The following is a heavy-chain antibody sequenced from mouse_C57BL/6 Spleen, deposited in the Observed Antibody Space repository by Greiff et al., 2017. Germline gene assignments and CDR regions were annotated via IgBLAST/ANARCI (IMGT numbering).Heavy chain of an antibody. D-gene: IGHD4-1*01. V-gene: IGHV2-2*01. J-gene: IGHJ4*01. Sequence: VKLQQSGPGLVQPSQSLSITCTVSGFSLTSYGVHWVRQSPGKGLEWLGVIWSGGSTDYNAAFISRLSISKDNSKSQVFFKMNSLQADDTAIYYCARKGNWDEDAMDYWGQGTSVTVSS. CDR1: GFSLTSYG. CDR3: ARKGNWDEDAMDY. CDR2: IWSGGST.